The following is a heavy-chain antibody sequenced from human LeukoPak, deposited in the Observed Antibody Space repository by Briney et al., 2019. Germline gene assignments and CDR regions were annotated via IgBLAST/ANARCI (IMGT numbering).Heavy chain of an antibody. J-gene: IGHJ5*02. CDR1: GGSISSNY. D-gene: IGHD3-10*01. CDR2: IYYSGST. CDR3: ARGGDYYGSGSYYAFDP. V-gene: IGHV4-59*01. Sequence: SETLSLTCTVSGGSISSNYWNWIRQPPGKGLEWIGYIYYSGSTNYNPSLKSRVTISVDTSKNQFYLKLSSVTAADTAVYYCARGGDYYGSGSYYAFDPWGQGTLVTVSS.